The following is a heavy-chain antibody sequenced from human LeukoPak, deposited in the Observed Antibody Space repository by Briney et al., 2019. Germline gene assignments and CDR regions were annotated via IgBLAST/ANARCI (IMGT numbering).Heavy chain of an antibody. J-gene: IGHJ3*02. Sequence: GGSLRLSCAASGFTVSSNYMSWVRQAPGKGLEWVSVIYRGGATYHADSVKDRFTISRDISKNTLFLQMNSLRAEDTAVYFCARAFREFGTSSSYSSFDTWGQGTMVTVSS. V-gene: IGHV3-66*01. D-gene: IGHD5-18*01. CDR3: ARAFREFGTSSSYSSFDT. CDR1: GFTVSSNY. CDR2: IYRGGAT.